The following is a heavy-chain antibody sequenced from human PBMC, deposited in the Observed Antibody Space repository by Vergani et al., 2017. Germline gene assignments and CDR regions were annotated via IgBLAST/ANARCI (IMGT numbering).Heavy chain of an antibody. J-gene: IGHJ5*02. Sequence: QVQLQQWGAGLLKPSETLSLTCAVYGGSFSGYYWSWIRQPPGKGLEWIGEINHSGSTNYNPSLKSRVTISVDTSKNQFSQKLSSVTAADTAVYYCASEWLLPKRRWFDPWGQGTLVTVSS. CDR2: INHSGST. V-gene: IGHV4-34*01. CDR3: ASEWLLPKRRWFDP. D-gene: IGHD3-22*01. CDR1: GGSFSGYY.